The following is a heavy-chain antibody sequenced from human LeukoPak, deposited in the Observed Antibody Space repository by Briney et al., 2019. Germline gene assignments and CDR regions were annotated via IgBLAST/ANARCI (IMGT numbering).Heavy chain of an antibody. J-gene: IGHJ4*02. V-gene: IGHV3-23*01. CDR3: AKAIVATIQAFDY. CDR2: ITGSGGST. CDR1: GFTLSSYW. Sequence: PGGSLRLSCAASGFTLSSYWMHWVRQAPGRGLVWVSSITGSGGSTYYADSVKGRFTISRDNSKNTLYLQMSSLRAEDTAVYYCAKAIVATIQAFDYWGQGTLVTVSS. D-gene: IGHD5-12*01.